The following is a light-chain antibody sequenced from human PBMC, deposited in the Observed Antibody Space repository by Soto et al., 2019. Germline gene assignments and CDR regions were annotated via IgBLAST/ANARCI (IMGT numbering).Light chain of an antibody. Sequence: DTVLTHSPFTLSLSPVEGATLSFRASQSVSSSYLAWYQQKPGQAPRLLIYDASNRATGIPARFSGSGSGTDFTLTISSLEPEDFAVYYCQKRSNWPINFGQGTRLEIK. CDR1: QSVSSSY. CDR3: QKRSNWPIN. CDR2: DAS. V-gene: IGKV3D-20*02. J-gene: IGKJ5*01.